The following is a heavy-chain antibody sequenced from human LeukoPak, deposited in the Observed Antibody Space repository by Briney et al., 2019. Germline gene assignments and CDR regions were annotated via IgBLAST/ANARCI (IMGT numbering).Heavy chain of an antibody. CDR3: AKAPVTTCSGAYCYPFDY. Sequence: GGSLRLACEVSGLPFSRSWMHWVRQLPGRGLMWVSSMSDDGTVTTYADSVKGRFIISRDNAKNTLYLQLNRLRAEDAAVYYCAKAPVTTCSGAYCYPFDYWGQGTLVTVSS. CDR1: GLPFSRSW. J-gene: IGHJ4*02. CDR2: MSDDGTVT. D-gene: IGHD2-21*01. V-gene: IGHV3-74*01.